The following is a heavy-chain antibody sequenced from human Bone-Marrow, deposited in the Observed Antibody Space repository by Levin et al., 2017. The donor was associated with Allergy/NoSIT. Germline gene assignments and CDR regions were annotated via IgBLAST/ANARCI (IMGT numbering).Heavy chain of an antibody. CDR1: GFTFSSYS. Sequence: GESLKISCAASGFTFSSYSMNWVRQAPGKGLEWVSSISSSSSYIYYADSVKGRFTISRDNAKNSLYLQMNSLRAEDTAVYYCARDPRYDSPYYYYGMDVWGQGTTVTVSS. V-gene: IGHV3-21*01. CDR3: ARDPRYDSPYYYYGMDV. J-gene: IGHJ6*02. D-gene: IGHD3-22*01. CDR2: ISSSSSYI.